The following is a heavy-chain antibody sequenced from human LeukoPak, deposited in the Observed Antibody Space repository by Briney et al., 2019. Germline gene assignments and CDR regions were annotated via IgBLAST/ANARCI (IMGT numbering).Heavy chain of an antibody. CDR3: ASSAYGXGWLDP. V-gene: IGHV4-59*11. CDR2: SYYSGST. D-gene: IGHD4-17*01. CDR1: GGSISSHF. J-gene: IGHJ5*02. Sequence: SETLSLTCTVSGGSISSHFWTWIRQPPGKGLEWIGYSYYSGSTNYNPSLKSRVTISVDTSKNQFSLKLSSVTAADTAVYYCASSAYGXGWLDPWGQGTLVTVSS.